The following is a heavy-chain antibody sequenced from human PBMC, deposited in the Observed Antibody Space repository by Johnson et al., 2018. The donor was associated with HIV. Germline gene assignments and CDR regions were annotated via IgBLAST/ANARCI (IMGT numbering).Heavy chain of an antibody. CDR2: ISYSGSST. V-gene: IGHV3-23*04. CDR1: GFRFDSHA. D-gene: IGHD4-17*01. J-gene: IGHJ3*01. CDR3: ARQEGDYGDSITDDAFDF. Sequence: VQLVESGGGLVQPGGSLRLSCAATGFRFDSHAINWVRQAPGKGLQWVSAISYSGSSTYYADSVKGRFTISRDNSRSSVYLHMINLRADDTALYYCARQEGDYGDSITDDAFDFWGQGTMVTVSS.